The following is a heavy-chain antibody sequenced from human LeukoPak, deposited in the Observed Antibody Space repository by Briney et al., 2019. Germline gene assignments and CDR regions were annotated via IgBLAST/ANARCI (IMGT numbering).Heavy chain of an antibody. Sequence: GGSLRLSCAASGFTFSSYAMSWVRQAPGKGLEWVSGISDSGDKTYYADSVKGRFTISRDDAKKSVYLQMNSLRVEDTAVYYCVGEDYNILTGPGQGAFDVWGQGTVVTVSS. V-gene: IGHV3-23*01. J-gene: IGHJ3*01. CDR3: VGEDYNILTGPGQGAFDV. CDR2: ISDSGDKT. D-gene: IGHD3-9*01. CDR1: GFTFSSYA.